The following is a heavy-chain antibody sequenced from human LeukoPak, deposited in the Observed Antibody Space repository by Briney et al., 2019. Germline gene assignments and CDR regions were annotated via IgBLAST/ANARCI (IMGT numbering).Heavy chain of an antibody. D-gene: IGHD5-12*01. CDR2: IYYSGTT. V-gene: IGHV4-39*07. CDR1: GGSITSRSYY. Sequence: SETLSLTCSVSGGSITSRSYYWGWIRQPPGKGLEWIGSIYYSGTTYYSPSLRSRVTISLDTSKSQFSLILSSVTAADTAVYYCARYHNGYDDYWGQGTLVTVSS. J-gene: IGHJ4*02. CDR3: ARYHNGYDDY.